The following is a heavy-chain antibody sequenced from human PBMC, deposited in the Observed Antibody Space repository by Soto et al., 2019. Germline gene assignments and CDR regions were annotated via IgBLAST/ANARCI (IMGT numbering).Heavy chain of an antibody. Sequence: GGSLRLSCAASGFTFSSYAMSWVRQAPGKGLEWVSAISGSGGSKYYADSVKGRFTISRDNAKNTVYLHMNSLRAEDTAVYYCTRDTTGPDDHWGQGTLVTVSS. CDR1: GFTFSSYA. J-gene: IGHJ4*02. CDR2: ISGSGGSK. CDR3: TRDTTGPDDH. D-gene: IGHD1-1*01. V-gene: IGHV3-23*01.